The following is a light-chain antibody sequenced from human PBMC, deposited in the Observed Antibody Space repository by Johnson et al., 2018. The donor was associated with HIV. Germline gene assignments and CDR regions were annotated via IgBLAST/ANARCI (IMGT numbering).Light chain of an antibody. CDR2: ENN. J-gene: IGLJ1*01. CDR1: SSNIGNNY. V-gene: IGLV1-51*02. CDR3: GTWDSSLSANV. Sequence: QSVLTQPPSVSAAPGQKVTISCSGSSSNIGNNYVSWYQQLPGTAPKVLIYENNKRPSGIPDRFSGSKSGTSATLGITGLPTGDEADYYCGTWDSSLSANVFGTGTKVTVL.